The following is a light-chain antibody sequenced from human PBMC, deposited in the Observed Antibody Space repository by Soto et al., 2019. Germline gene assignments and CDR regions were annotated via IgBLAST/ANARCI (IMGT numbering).Light chain of an antibody. Sequence: EIVMTQSPATLAVSPGERAALSCRASQSVSSNFAWYQQKPGQAPRLLIYGASSRATGTPARFSGSGYGTEFTLTISSLPSEDFAVYYCQQYNNWPYTFGLGTKLEMK. CDR3: QQYNNWPYT. V-gene: IGKV3-15*01. J-gene: IGKJ2*01. CDR2: GAS. CDR1: QSVSSN.